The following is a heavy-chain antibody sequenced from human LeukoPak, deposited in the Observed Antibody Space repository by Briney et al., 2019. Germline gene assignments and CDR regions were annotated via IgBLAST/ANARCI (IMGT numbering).Heavy chain of an antibody. CDR2: IKQDGSEK. V-gene: IGHV3-7*03. CDR1: GFTFSSYW. CDR3: ARDHEPQWPRPRAMDV. J-gene: IGHJ6*04. Sequence: GGSLRLSCAASGFTFSSYWMSWVRQAPGKGLEWVANIKQDGSEKYYVDSVKGRFTISRDNAKNSLYLQMNSLRAEDTAVYYCARDHEPQWPRPRAMDVWGKGTTVTVSS. D-gene: IGHD6-19*01.